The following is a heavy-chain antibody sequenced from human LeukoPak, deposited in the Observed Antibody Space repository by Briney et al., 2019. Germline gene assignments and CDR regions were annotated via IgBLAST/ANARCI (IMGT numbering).Heavy chain of an antibody. D-gene: IGHD3-10*01. CDR2: ISAYNGNT. V-gene: IGHV1-18*01. J-gene: IGHJ4*02. CDR1: GYTFTSYG. Sequence: SVKVSCKASGYTFTSYGISWVRQAPGQGLEWMGWISAYNGNTHYAQKLQGRVTMTTDTSTSTAYMELRSLRSDDTAVYYCASTMVRGVIILFDYWGQGTLVTVSS. CDR3: ASTMVRGVIILFDY.